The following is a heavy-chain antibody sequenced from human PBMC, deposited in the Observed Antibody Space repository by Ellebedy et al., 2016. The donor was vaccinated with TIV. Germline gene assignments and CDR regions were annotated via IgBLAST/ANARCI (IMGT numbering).Heavy chain of an antibody. CDR3: ARNVLGSAFFDY. V-gene: IGHV4-61*08. D-gene: IGHD1-26*01. CDR2: IYYSGST. CDR1: GGSISSGGYY. J-gene: IGHJ4*02. Sequence: SETLSLTXTVSGGSISSGGYYWSWIRQHPGKGLEWIGYIYYSGSTNYNPSLKSRVTISVDTSKNQFSLKLSSVTAADTAVYYCARNVLGSAFFDYWGQGTLVTVSS.